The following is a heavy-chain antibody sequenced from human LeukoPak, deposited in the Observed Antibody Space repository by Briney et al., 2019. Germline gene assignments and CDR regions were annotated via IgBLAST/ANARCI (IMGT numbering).Heavy chain of an antibody. Sequence: KPSETLSLTCTVSGGSISDYSWNWIRQPPGKGLEWIGYMYYRGSSNFNPSLKSRVTISVDTSKNHLSLKLTSVTAADTAAYYCARRGPRGTDFDFWGQGTLVTVSS. J-gene: IGHJ4*02. CDR3: ARRGPRGTDFDF. V-gene: IGHV4-59*01. D-gene: IGHD1-26*01. CDR2: MYYRGSS. CDR1: GGSISDYS.